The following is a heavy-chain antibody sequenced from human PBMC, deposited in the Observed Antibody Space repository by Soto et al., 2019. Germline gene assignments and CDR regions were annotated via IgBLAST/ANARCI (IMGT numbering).Heavy chain of an antibody. J-gene: IGHJ6*01. CDR2: FNPNSGGT. D-gene: IGHD4-17*01. CDR3: ASLNRGEYYYYGMDV. Sequence: ASVKVSCKAFGYTFTGYYMHGGRQAPGQGLEGMGWFNPNSGGTNYAQKFQGRVAITRATPISTASMELSRLRSDDTAMYYCASLNRGEYYYYGMDVWGQGTTVTVSS. V-gene: IGHV1-2*02. CDR1: GYTFTGYY.